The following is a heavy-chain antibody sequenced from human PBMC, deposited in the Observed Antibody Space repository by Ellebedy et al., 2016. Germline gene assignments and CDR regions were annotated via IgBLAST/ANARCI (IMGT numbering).Heavy chain of an antibody. J-gene: IGHJ4*02. D-gene: IGHD3-22*01. V-gene: IGHV3-53*01. CDR2: ISTGGST. CDR3: ARVWTPSSGRQRAMDY. CDR1: GFIFSRNY. Sequence: GESLKISXAASGFIFSRNYMSWVRQAPGKGLEWVSIISTGGSTFYADSVKGRFSISRDNSKNTLFLQMTSLTLEDTAVYYCARVWTPSSGRQRAMDYWGQGTLVTVSS.